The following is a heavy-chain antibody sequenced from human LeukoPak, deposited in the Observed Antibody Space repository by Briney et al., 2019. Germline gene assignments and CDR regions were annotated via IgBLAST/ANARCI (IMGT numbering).Heavy chain of an antibody. Sequence: ASVKVSCKASGYTFTSYYMHWVRQAPGQGLEWMGIINPSGGSTSYAQEFQGRVTMTRDTSTSTVYMELSSLRSEDTAVYYCAREGDYYGSGSYYNVWFDPWGQGTLVTVSS. CDR1: GYTFTSYY. D-gene: IGHD3-10*01. J-gene: IGHJ5*02. CDR2: INPSGGST. CDR3: AREGDYYGSGSYYNVWFDP. V-gene: IGHV1-46*01.